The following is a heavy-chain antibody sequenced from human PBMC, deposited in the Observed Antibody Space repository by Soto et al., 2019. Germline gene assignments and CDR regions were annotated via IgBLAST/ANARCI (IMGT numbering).Heavy chain of an antibody. CDR2: ISSSSSYI. J-gene: IGHJ4*02. Sequence: GGSLRLSCAASGFTFSSYSVNWVRQAPGKGLEWVSSISSSSSYIYYADSVKGRFTISRDNAKNSLYLQMNSLRAEDTAVYYCARGPAVAGFDYWGQGTLVTVSS. V-gene: IGHV3-21*01. CDR3: ARGPAVAGFDY. D-gene: IGHD6-19*01. CDR1: GFTFSSYS.